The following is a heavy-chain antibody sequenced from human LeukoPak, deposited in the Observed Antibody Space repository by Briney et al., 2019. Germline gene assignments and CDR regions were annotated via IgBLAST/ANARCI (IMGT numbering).Heavy chain of an antibody. CDR3: ATSHYYDSSGGAFDI. CDR2: IYYSGST. CDR1: GGSISSYY. D-gene: IGHD3-22*01. J-gene: IGHJ3*02. Sequence: SETLSLTCTVSGGSISSYYWSWIRQPTGKGLEWIGYIYYSGSTNYNPSLKSRVTISVDTSKNQFSLKLSSVTAADTAVYYWATSHYYDSSGGAFDIWGQGTMVTVSS. V-gene: IGHV4-59*08.